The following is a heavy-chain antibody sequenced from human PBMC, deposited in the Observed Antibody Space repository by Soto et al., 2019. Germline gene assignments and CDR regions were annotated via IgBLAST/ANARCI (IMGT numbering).Heavy chain of an antibody. CDR1: GGTFSSYA. D-gene: IGHD2-2*01. CDR2: IIPIFGTA. CDR3: ARPLGYCSSTSCYYGMDV. Sequence: SVKVSCKASGGTFSSYAISWVRQAPGQGLEWMGGIIPIFGTANYAQKFQGRVTITADESTSTAYMELSSLRSEDTAVYYCARPLGYCSSTSCYYGMDVWGQGTRVTFSS. V-gene: IGHV1-69*13. J-gene: IGHJ6*02.